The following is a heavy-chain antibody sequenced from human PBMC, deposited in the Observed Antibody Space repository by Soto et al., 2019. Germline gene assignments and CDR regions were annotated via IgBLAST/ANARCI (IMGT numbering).Heavy chain of an antibody. CDR1: GCTCSSDA. CDR2: ISGSGGST. J-gene: IGHJ4*02. V-gene: IGHV3-23*01. D-gene: IGHD3-3*01. Sequence: GGSLRLSCAASGCTCSSDAMSWVRQAPGKGLEWVSAISGSGGSTYYADSVKGRFTISRDNSKNTLYLQMNSLRAEDTAVYYCAPMPRRITILGVDHQADYWGQGTLVTVSS. CDR3: APMPRRITILGVDHQADY.